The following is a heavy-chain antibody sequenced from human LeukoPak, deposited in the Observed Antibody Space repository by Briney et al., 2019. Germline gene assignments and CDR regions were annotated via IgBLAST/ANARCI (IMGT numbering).Heavy chain of an antibody. D-gene: IGHD3-10*01. Sequence: SETLSLTCTVSGGSISSSSYYWGWIRQPPGKGLEWIGSIYYSGSTYYNPSLKSRVTMSVDTSKSQFSLKLSSVTAADTAVYYCARGRVWFGESTLYNWFDPWGQGTLVTVSS. J-gene: IGHJ5*02. CDR3: ARGRVWFGESTLYNWFDP. CDR2: IYYSGST. CDR1: GGSISSSSYY. V-gene: IGHV4-39*07.